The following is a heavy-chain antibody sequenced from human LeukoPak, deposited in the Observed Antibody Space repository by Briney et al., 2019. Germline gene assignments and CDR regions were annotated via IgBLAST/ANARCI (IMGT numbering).Heavy chain of an antibody. CDR2: IKQDGSEK. CDR3: ATGYSSGWYFYFQH. CDR1: GFTFSNAW. J-gene: IGHJ1*01. V-gene: IGHV3-7*01. D-gene: IGHD6-19*01. Sequence: SGGSLSLSCAASGFTFSNAWMSWVRQAPGKGLEWVANIKQDGSEKNYVDSVKGRFTISRDNAKNSLSLRMNSLSAEDTAVYYCATGYSSGWYFYFQHWGQGSLVSVSS.